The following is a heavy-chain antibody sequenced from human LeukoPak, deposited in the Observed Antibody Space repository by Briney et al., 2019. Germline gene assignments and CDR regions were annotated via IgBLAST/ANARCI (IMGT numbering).Heavy chain of an antibody. CDR2: IHYSGST. CDR1: GGSISSYY. D-gene: IGHD6-19*01. Sequence: SETLSLTCTVSGGSISSYYWSWIRQPPGKGLAWIGYIHYSGSTNYNPSLKSRVIISVDTSKNHFSLKLRSVTAADTAVYYCAKTDTGWGNWFDPWGQGTLVTVSS. J-gene: IGHJ5*02. CDR3: AKTDTGWGNWFDP. V-gene: IGHV4-59*01.